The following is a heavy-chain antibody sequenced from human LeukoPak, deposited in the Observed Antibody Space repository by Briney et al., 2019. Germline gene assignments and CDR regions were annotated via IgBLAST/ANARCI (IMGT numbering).Heavy chain of an antibody. Sequence: GRSLRLSCAPSGFTFSSYGMHWVRQAPGKGLEWVAVVSYDGSNKYYAESVKGRFTISRDNSKNTLYLQMNSLRGEDTAVYNCAKDRGFGELLDYWGQGTLVTVSS. CDR2: VSYDGSNK. CDR1: GFTFSSYG. J-gene: IGHJ4*02. D-gene: IGHD3-10*01. CDR3: AKDRGFGELLDY. V-gene: IGHV3-30*18.